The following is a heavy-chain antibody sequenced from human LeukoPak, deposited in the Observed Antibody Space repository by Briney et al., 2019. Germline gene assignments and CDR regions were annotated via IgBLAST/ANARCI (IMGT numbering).Heavy chain of an antibody. Sequence: GGSLRLSCTTTKFAFRNYWMNWVRQAPRKGLVWVAFIRYDGSNKYYADSVKGRFTNSRDNAKNSLYLQMDSLRAEDTAVYYCARNPPVHMDVWGQGTTVTVSS. CDR3: ARNPPVHMDV. CDR1: KFAFRNYW. V-gene: IGHV3-33*08. J-gene: IGHJ6*02. CDR2: IRYDGSNK.